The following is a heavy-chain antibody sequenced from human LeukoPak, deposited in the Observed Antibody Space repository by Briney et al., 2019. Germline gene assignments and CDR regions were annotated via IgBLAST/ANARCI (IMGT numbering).Heavy chain of an antibody. V-gene: IGHV5-51*01. CDR1: GYTFSSHW. J-gene: IGHJ4*02. Sequence: GESLKISCRGSGYTFSSHWIAWVRQMPGKGLDWMGIIYPDDSDTRYSPSFQGQVTISADKSISTAYLQWGSLKASDTATYYCAIIYAESRAFDYWGQGTLVTVSS. D-gene: IGHD4-17*01. CDR2: IYPDDSDT. CDR3: AIIYAESRAFDY.